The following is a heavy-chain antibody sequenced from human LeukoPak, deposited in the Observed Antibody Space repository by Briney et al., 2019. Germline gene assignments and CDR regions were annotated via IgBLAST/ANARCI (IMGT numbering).Heavy chain of an antibody. CDR2: IKQDGGEK. D-gene: IGHD6-25*01. J-gene: IGHJ4*02. CDR3: ARDLYNSASK. CDR1: GFTVSSNY. Sequence: PGGSLRLSCAASGFTVSSNYMSWVRQAPGKGLEWVANIKQDGGEKYYVDSVKGRFTISRDNAKNSLYLQMNSLRAEDTAVYYCARDLYNSASKWGQGTLVTVSS. V-gene: IGHV3-7*03.